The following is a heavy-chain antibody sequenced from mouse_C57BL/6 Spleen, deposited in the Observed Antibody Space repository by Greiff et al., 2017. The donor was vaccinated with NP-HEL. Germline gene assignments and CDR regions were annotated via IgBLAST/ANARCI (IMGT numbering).Heavy chain of an antibody. CDR1: GYTFTSYD. D-gene: IGHD1-1*01. V-gene: IGHV1-85*01. CDR2: IYPRDGST. CDR3: ARGDYYGTPWFAY. J-gene: IGHJ3*01. Sequence: VQLQQSGPELVKPGASVKLSCKASGYTFTSYDINWVKQRPGQGLEWIGWIYPRDGSTKYNEKFKGKATLTVDTSSSTAYMELHSLTSEDSAVYFCARGDYYGTPWFAYWGQRTLVTVSA.